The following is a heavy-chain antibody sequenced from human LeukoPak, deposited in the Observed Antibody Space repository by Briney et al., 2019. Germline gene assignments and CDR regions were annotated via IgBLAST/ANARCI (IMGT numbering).Heavy chain of an antibody. CDR2: INAGNGNT. Sequence: GASVKVSCKASGYTFTSYAMHWVRQAPGQRLEWMGWINAGNGNTKYSQKSQGRVTITRDTSASTAYMELSSLRSEDTAVYYCARDAYCGGDCYSDYFDYWGQGTLVTVSS. D-gene: IGHD2-21*02. CDR1: GYTFTSYA. V-gene: IGHV1-3*01. J-gene: IGHJ4*02. CDR3: ARDAYCGGDCYSDYFDY.